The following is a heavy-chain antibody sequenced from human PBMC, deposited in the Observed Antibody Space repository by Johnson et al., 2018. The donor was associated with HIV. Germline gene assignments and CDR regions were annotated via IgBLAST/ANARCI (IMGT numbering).Heavy chain of an antibody. Sequence: QVQLVESGGGVVQPGRSLRLSCAASGFTFSSYAVHWVRQAPGKGLEWVAIISYDGSNKYYADSVKGRFTISRDNAKNSLYLQMNSLRAEDTAVYYCARVREWEGGEGGDAFDSWGQGTMVTVSA. D-gene: IGHD1-26*01. V-gene: IGHV3-30-3*01. CDR3: ARVREWEGGEGGDAFDS. J-gene: IGHJ3*02. CDR1: GFTFSSYA. CDR2: ISYDGSNK.